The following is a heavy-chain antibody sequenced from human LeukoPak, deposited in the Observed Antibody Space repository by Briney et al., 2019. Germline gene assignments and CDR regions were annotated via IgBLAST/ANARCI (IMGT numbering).Heavy chain of an antibody. V-gene: IGHV4-59*01. CDR3: ARLLGGDPYYMDV. CDR1: GGSINTYY. CDR2: VYYNGNT. J-gene: IGHJ6*03. Sequence: PSETLSLTCTVSGGSINTYYWSWIRQPPGKGLEWIGGVYYNGNTYYNPSLKSRVTISPDTSKNQFSLKLSSVTAADTAVYYCARLLGGDPYYMDVWGKGTTVTVSS. D-gene: IGHD3-3*01.